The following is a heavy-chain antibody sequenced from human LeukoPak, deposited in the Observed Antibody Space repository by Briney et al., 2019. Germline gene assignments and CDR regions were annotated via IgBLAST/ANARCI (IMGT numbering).Heavy chain of an antibody. V-gene: IGHV1-69*13. CDR2: IIPIFGTA. D-gene: IGHD4-23*01. Sequence: GASVKVSCKASGGTFSSYAISWVRQAPGQGLEWMGGIIPIFGTANYAQKFQGRVTITADESTSTAYMELSSLRSEDTAVYYCARESPYGGNTHFDYWGQGTLVTVSS. CDR3: ARESPYGGNTHFDY. J-gene: IGHJ4*02. CDR1: GGTFSSYA.